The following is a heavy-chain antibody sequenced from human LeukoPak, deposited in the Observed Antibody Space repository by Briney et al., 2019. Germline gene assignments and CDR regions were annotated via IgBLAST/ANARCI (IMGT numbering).Heavy chain of an antibody. J-gene: IGHJ3*02. Sequence: PSETLSLTCSVSRASVSSYYWTWIRQPPGKGLEWIGYIYISGRSNYNPSLKSRVTMSVDTSKNQFSLKLTSVTAADTAVYYCSTFSYYYDSNGYHDALDIWGQGTMVTVSS. CDR2: IYISGRS. CDR1: RASVSSYY. CDR3: STFSYYYDSNGYHDALDI. V-gene: IGHV4-59*02. D-gene: IGHD3-22*01.